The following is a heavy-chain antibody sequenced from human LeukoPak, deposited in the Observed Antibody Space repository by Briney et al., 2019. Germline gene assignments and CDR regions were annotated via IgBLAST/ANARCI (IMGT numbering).Heavy chain of an antibody. CDR1: GYSIGVSYY. CDR2: VFHSESP. J-gene: IGHJ4*02. D-gene: IGHD3-10*01. CDR3: ARQNGRRFGDLWNEN. Sequence: SETLSLTCVVSGYSIGVSYYWAWIRQPPGKGLEWIGSVFHSESPLYNPSLKSRLTILVDTSKNQFSLKLSSVAAADTAVYYCARQNGRRFGDLWNENWGQEILVTVTS. V-gene: IGHV4-38-2*01.